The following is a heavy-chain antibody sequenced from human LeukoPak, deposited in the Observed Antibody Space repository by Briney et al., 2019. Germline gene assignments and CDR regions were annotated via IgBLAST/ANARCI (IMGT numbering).Heavy chain of an antibody. D-gene: IGHD3-10*01. V-gene: IGHV1-3*01. Sequence: ASVKVSCKASGYTFTSYAMHWVRQAPGQRLEWMGWINAGNGNTKYSQKFQGRVTITRDTSASTAYMELSSLRSEDTAVYYCARPLRGVRDWFDPWGQGTLVTVSS. J-gene: IGHJ5*02. CDR1: GYTFTSYA. CDR3: ARPLRGVRDWFDP. CDR2: INAGNGNT.